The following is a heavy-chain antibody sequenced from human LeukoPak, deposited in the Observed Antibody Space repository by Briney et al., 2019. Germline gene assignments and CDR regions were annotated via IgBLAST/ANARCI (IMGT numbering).Heavy chain of an antibody. CDR2: IYYSGST. J-gene: IGHJ5*02. CDR3: ARDAYYDLWSGYSRNWFDP. V-gene: IGHV4-39*07. D-gene: IGHD3-3*01. CDR1: GGSISSSSYY. Sequence: SETLSLTCTVSGGSISSSSYYWGWIRQPPGKGLEWIGNIYYSGSTYYNPSLKSRVTISVDTSKNQFSLKLSSVTAADTAVYYCARDAYYDLWSGYSRNWFDPWGQGTLVTVSS.